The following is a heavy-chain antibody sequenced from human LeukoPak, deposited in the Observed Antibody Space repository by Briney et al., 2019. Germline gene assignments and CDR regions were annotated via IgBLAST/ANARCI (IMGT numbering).Heavy chain of an antibody. CDR1: GFTFTDYY. J-gene: IGHJ4*02. Sequence: GGSLRLSYAASGFTFTDYYMSWIRQAPGKGLEWVANIKQDGSEKYYVDSVKGRFTISRDNAKNSVYLQMNSLRAEDTAVYYCASIRRTEEAFEYWGQGTLVTVSS. CDR2: IKQDGSEK. CDR3: ASIRRTEEAFEY. D-gene: IGHD1-14*01. V-gene: IGHV3-7*05.